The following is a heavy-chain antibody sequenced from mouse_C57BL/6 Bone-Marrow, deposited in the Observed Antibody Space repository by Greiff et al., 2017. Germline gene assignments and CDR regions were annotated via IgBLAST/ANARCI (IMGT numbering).Heavy chain of an antibody. CDR1: GYTFTSYW. V-gene: IGHV1-59*01. CDR2: IDPSDSYT. D-gene: IGHD1-1*01. Sequence: QVHLQQPGAELVRPGTSVRLSCKASGYTFTSYWMHWVKQRPGTALEWIGVIDPSDSYTNYNQKFKGKATLTVATSSSTACSLLSDLTSEDSAVYYCARSTGRIPAYWGKGTLVTVSA. J-gene: IGHJ3*01. CDR3: ARSTGRIPAY.